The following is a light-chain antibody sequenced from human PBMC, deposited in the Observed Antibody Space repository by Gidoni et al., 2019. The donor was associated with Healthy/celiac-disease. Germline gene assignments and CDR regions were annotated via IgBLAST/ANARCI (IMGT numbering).Light chain of an antibody. CDR2: WAS. J-gene: IGKJ1*01. CDR1: QSVLYSSNNKNY. CDR3: QQYYSTPHT. Sequence: DIVMTQSPDSLAVSLGERATINCKSSQSVLYSSNNKNYLAWYQQKPGQPPKLLIYWASTRESGVPDRFSGSGSGTDFTLTISSLQAEDVAVYYCQQYYSTPHTFXXXTKVEIK. V-gene: IGKV4-1*01.